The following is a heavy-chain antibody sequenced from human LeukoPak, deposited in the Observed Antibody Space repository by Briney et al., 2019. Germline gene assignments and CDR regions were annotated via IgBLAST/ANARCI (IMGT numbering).Heavy chain of an antibody. CDR2: IYTSGST. Sequence: SETLSLTCTVSGGSISSYYWSWIRQPAGKGLEWIGRIYTSGSTNYNPSLKSRVTISVDTSKNQFSLKLSSVTAADTAVYYCARDADMENAFDIWGQGTMVTVSS. D-gene: IGHD3-9*01. J-gene: IGHJ3*02. CDR1: GGSISSYY. V-gene: IGHV4-4*07. CDR3: ARDADMENAFDI.